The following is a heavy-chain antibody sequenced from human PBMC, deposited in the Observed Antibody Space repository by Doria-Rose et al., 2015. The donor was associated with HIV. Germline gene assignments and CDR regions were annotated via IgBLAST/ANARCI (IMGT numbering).Heavy chain of an antibody. CDR3: AKAPIIGPKYYFYMDV. CDR2: ISWDSGAK. CDR1: GFSFESYA. D-gene: IGHD3-3*01. J-gene: IGHJ6*03. Sequence: EVQLLESGGGLVQPGRSLRLSCVGFGFSFESYAMHWVRLAPGKGLEWVAGISWDSGAKGNADSVDGRFTISRDNAKKSVYLEMRSLRPEDTAFYYCAKAPIIGPKYYFYMDVWGKGTSVTVSS. V-gene: IGHV3-9*01.